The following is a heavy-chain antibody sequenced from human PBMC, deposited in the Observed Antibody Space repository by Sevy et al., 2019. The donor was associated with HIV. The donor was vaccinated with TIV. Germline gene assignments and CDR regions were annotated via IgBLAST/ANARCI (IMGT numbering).Heavy chain of an antibody. Sequence: ASVKVSCKASGYTFTDYYIHWVRQAPGQGLEWMGWINANGGGTHFAQKFQGRVTMTRDLSISTAYMDLRRLTSDDTAVYYCARNGEALSPSYGMDVWGLGTTVTVSS. V-gene: IGHV1-2*02. CDR1: GYTFTDYY. D-gene: IGHD3-10*01. J-gene: IGHJ6*02. CDR2: INANGGGT. CDR3: ARNGEALSPSYGMDV.